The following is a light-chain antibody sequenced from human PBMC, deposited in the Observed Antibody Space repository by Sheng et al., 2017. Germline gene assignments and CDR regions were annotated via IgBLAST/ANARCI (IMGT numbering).Light chain of an antibody. CDR1: QNVSSN. J-gene: IGKJ2*01. Sequence: EIVMTQSPATLSVSPGERATLSCRASQNVSSNLAWYQQKPGQVPRLLIYGASTRATGIPATFSGSGSGTEFTLTISSLQSEDVALYYCQQYNNWPPEDTFGQGTKLEIK. V-gene: IGKV3-15*01. CDR3: QQYNNWPPEDT. CDR2: GAS.